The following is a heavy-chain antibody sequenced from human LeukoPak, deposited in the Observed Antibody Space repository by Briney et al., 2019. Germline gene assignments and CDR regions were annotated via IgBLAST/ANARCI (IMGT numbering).Heavy chain of an antibody. CDR2: TWYDESNK. J-gene: IGHJ3*02. D-gene: IGHD2-21*02. Sequence: GGSLRLSCAASGFIFSNYGMHWVRQAPGKGLEWVALTWYDESNKYYADSVKGRFTISRDNSKNTLYLQMNSLRAEDTAVYYCARDLWCGADCYGTFDIWGQGTMVSVSS. CDR1: GFIFSNYG. CDR3: ARDLWCGADCYGTFDI. V-gene: IGHV3-33*01.